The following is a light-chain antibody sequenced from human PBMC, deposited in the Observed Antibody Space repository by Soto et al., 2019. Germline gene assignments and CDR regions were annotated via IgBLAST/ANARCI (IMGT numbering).Light chain of an antibody. CDR2: GVS. CDR1: SSDVGGYNY. Sequence: QSALTQPASVSGSPGQSITISCTGTSSDVGGYNYVSWYQQYPGKAPKLIISGVSNRPSGVSNRFSGSKSGNTASLTISGLQAEDEADYYCSSYTSTSTPFVFGTGTKVTVL. V-gene: IGLV2-14*01. CDR3: SSYTSTSTPFV. J-gene: IGLJ1*01.